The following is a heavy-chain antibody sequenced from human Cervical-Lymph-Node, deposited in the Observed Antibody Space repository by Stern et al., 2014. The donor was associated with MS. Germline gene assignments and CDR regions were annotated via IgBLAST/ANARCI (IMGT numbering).Heavy chain of an antibody. D-gene: IGHD2-21*01. CDR2: INPKTGGA. Sequence: QMQLVESGAEMKTPGTSMKVSCKASGYTFTDYDMHWGRQAPGQGLQWMGRINPKTGGANYTEAFQGRVTMARDTSINTGYMVLSSLRSDDTAVYYCAREIHPAITFDIWGQGTVVTVSS. CDR1: GYTFTDYD. J-gene: IGHJ3*02. CDR3: AREIHPAITFDI. V-gene: IGHV1-2*06.